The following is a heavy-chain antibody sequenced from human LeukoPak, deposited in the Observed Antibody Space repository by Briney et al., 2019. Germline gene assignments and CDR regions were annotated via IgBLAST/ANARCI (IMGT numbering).Heavy chain of an antibody. D-gene: IGHD6-19*01. CDR1: GYTFTSYA. Sequence: GAAVKVSCKASGYTFTSYAMNWVRQAPGQGLEWMGWINTNTGNPTYAQGFTGRFVFSLDTSVSTAYLQISSLKAEDTAVYYCARDWVGSGWPRHFDYWGQGTLVTVSS. J-gene: IGHJ4*02. CDR3: ARDWVGSGWPRHFDY. V-gene: IGHV7-4-1*02. CDR2: INTNTGNP.